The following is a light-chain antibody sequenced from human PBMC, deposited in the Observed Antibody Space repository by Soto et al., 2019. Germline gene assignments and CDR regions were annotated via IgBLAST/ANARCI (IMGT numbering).Light chain of an antibody. J-gene: IGKJ4*01. Sequence: DIQMTQSPSSLSASVGDRVTITCRASQSMGRYLNWYQQKPGKAPNILIYAASSLQSGVPSRFSGSGSGTEFNLTISSLQPEDFATYYWQQSYSTLSLTFGGGTKVEIK. V-gene: IGKV1-39*01. CDR1: QSMGRY. CDR2: AAS. CDR3: QQSYSTLSLT.